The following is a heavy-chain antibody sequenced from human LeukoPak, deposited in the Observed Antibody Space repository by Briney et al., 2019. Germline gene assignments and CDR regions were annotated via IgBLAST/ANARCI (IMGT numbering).Heavy chain of an antibody. Sequence: ASVKVSCKASGYTFTSYDINWVRQATGQGLEWMGWMNPNSGNTGYAQKFQGRVTITRNTSISTAYMELSSLRSEDTAVYYCARASRAYCYYYMDVWGKGTTVTVSS. CDR3: ARASRAYCYYYMDV. J-gene: IGHJ6*03. CDR1: GYTFTSYD. V-gene: IGHV1-8*03. CDR2: MNPNSGNT.